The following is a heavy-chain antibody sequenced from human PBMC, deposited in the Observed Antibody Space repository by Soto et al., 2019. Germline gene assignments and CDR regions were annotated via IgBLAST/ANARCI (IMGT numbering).Heavy chain of an antibody. J-gene: IGHJ3*02. V-gene: IGHV4-30-4*01. CDR2: IYYSGST. CDR1: GGSISSGDYY. D-gene: IGHD3-22*01. Sequence: SETLSLTCTVSGGSISSGDYYWSWIRQPPGKGLEWIGYIYYSGSTYYNPSLKSRVTISVDTSKNQFSLKLSSVTAADTAVYYCARGFRLYYYDSSGNDAFDIWGQGTMVTV. CDR3: ARGFRLYYYDSSGNDAFDI.